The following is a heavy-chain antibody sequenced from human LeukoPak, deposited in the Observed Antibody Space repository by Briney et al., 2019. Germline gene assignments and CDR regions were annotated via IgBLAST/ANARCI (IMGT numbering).Heavy chain of an antibody. J-gene: IGHJ4*02. CDR3: ARDRGGGSYDY. CDR1: GITLSNYG. Sequence: GGSLRLSCAVSGITLSNYGMSWVRQAPGKGLEWVAGISDSGGSTNYADSVKGRFTISRDNPKNTLYLQMSSLRAEDTAVYYCARDRGGGSYDYWGQGTVVTVSS. V-gene: IGHV3-23*01. CDR2: ISDSGGST. D-gene: IGHD1-26*01.